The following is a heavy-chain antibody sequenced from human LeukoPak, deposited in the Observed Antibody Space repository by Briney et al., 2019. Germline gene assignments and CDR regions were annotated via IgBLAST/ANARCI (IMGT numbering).Heavy chain of an antibody. V-gene: IGHV3-23*01. D-gene: IGHD2-21*01. CDR2: ISGSGGST. CDR3: AKGYDESYCGGDCYFDY. Sequence: GGSLRLSWAASGFTFSSYAMSWVRQAPGKGLEWVSAISGSGGSTYYADSVKGRFTISRDNSKNTLYLQMNSLRAEDTAVYYCAKGYDESYCGGDCYFDYWGQGTLVTVSS. J-gene: IGHJ4*02. CDR1: GFTFSSYA.